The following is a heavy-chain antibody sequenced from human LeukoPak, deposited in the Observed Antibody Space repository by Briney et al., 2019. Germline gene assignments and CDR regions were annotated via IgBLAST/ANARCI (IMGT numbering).Heavy chain of an antibody. CDR2: IKSKTDGGTT. V-gene: IGHV3-15*01. J-gene: IGHJ4*02. CDR1: GFTFSNAW. CDR3: TTDYYSSGSYYFDY. Sequence: GGSLRLSCAASGFTFSNAWMSWVRQAPGKGLEWVGRIKSKTDGGTTDYAAPVKGRFTISRDDSKNTLYLQMNSLKTEDTAAYYCTTDYYSSGSYYFDYWGQGTLVTVSS. D-gene: IGHD6-19*01.